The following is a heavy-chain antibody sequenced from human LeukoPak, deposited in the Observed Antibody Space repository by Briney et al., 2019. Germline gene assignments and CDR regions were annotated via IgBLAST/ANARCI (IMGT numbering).Heavy chain of an antibody. V-gene: IGHV4-59*01. J-gene: IGHJ4*02. CDR2: IYYSGST. CDR1: GGSISSYY. CDR3: ARVRYSYGYEVVDY. D-gene: IGHD5-18*01. Sequence: SETLSLTCTVSGGSISSYYWSWIRQPPGKGLEWIGYIYYSGSTNYNPSLKSRVTISVDTSKNQFSLKLSSVTAADTAVYYCARVRYSYGYEVVDYWGQGTLVTVSS.